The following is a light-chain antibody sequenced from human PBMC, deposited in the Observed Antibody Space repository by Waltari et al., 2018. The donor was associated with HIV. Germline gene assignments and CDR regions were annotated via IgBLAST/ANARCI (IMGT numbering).Light chain of an antibody. V-gene: IGKV1-39*01. CDR1: QSISKY. CDR2: AAS. J-gene: IGKJ1*01. Sequence: DIQMTQSPSYLSASLGDRVTITCRASQSISKYLNWYQQKPGKAPKLLIYAASTLQTAVPSRFRGSGSGTDFTLTINNLQSEDFATYFCHQSHSVRWTFGPGTRVEI. CDR3: HQSHSVRWT.